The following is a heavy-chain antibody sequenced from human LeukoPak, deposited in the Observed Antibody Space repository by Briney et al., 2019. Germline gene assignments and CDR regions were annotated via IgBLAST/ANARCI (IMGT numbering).Heavy chain of an antibody. CDR1: GGSISSYY. J-gene: IGHJ5*02. V-gene: IGHV4-59*01. Sequence: SETLSLTCTVSGGSISSYYWSWIRQPPGKGLGWIGYIYYSGSTNYNPSLKSRVTISVDTSKNQFSLKLSSVTAADTAVYYCARELIAQSWFDPWGQGTLVTVSS. CDR2: IYYSGST. CDR3: ARELIAQSWFDP.